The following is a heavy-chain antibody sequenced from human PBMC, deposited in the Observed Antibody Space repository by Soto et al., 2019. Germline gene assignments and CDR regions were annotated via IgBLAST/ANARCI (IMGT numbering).Heavy chain of an antibody. V-gene: IGHV4-61*08. CDR1: CGSLSSGDYY. CDR3: ARDAGDSNAFDI. D-gene: IGHD2-21*02. Sequence: SETLSLTCTVSCGSLSSGDYYWSWIRQPPGKGLEWIGYIYYSGSTNYNPSLKSRVTISVDTSKNQFSLKLSSVTAADTAVYYCARDAGDSNAFDIWGQGTMVTVSS. CDR2: IYYSGST. J-gene: IGHJ3*02.